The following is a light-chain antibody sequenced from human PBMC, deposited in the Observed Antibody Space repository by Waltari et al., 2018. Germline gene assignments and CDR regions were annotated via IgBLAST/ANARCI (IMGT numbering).Light chain of an antibody. V-gene: IGKV1-5*01. CDR1: QNINKW. CDR2: DAS. Sequence: DIQMTQSPSTLSASVDDRVTVTCRASQNINKWLAWYQQKPGKAPNLLIYDASTLQSGVPSRFSGSGFGTEFTLAISSLQPEDFATYFCQHYNTYPPTFGQGTRVELK. J-gene: IGKJ1*01. CDR3: QHYNTYPPT.